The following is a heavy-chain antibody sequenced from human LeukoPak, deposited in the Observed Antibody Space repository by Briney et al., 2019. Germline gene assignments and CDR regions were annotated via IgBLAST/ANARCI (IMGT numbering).Heavy chain of an antibody. D-gene: IGHD4-11*01. J-gene: IGHJ4*02. CDR2: IRYDGSNK. CDR1: GFTFSSFG. V-gene: IGHV3-30*02. CDR3: AKGPGYTVTLFDY. Sequence: PGGSLRLSCAASGFTFSSFGMHWVRQAPGKGLEWVAFIRYDGSNKYYADSVKGRFTISRDNSKNTLYLQMNSLRAEDTAVYYCAKGPGYTVTLFDYWGQGTLVTVSS.